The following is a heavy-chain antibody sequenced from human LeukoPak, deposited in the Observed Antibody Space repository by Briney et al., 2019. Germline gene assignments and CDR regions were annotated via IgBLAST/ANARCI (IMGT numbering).Heavy chain of an antibody. CDR2: IIPIFGIA. Sequence: SVKVSCKASGGTFSSYAISWVRQAPGQGLEWMGGIIPIFGIANYAQKFQGRVTITADESTSTAYMELSSLRSEDTAVYYCARDGGDYDSSGYYALDYWGQGTLVTVSS. D-gene: IGHD3-22*01. CDR3: ARDGGDYDSSGYYALDY. J-gene: IGHJ4*02. V-gene: IGHV1-69*13. CDR1: GGTFSSYA.